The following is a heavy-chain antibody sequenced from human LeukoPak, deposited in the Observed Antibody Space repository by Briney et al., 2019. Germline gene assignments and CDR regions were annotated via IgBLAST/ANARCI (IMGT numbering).Heavy chain of an antibody. Sequence: ASVKVSCKTSGYTFTSYGISWVRQAPGQGLEWMGWISAYNGNTNYAQKFQGRVTMTRNTSISTAYMELSSLRSEDTAVYYCARGGPGDYYYYGMDVWGQGTTVTVSS. CDR3: ARGGPGDYYYYGMDV. V-gene: IGHV1-18*01. D-gene: IGHD1-14*01. CDR2: ISAYNGNT. CDR1: GYTFTSYG. J-gene: IGHJ6*02.